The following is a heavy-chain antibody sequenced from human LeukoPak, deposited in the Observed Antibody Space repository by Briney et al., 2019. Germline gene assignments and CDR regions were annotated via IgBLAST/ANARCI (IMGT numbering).Heavy chain of an antibody. Sequence: GGSLRLSCAASGFTFNTFAMSWVRQAPGTGLEWVSGISESGGNTYYADSVKGRFTISRDNFKNTVYLQMNSLRADDTAIYYCAKGGVRPVTSGDYWGQGTLVTVSS. J-gene: IGHJ4*02. CDR1: GFTFNTFA. CDR2: ISESGGNT. D-gene: IGHD3-10*01. V-gene: IGHV3-23*01. CDR3: AKGGVRPVTSGDY.